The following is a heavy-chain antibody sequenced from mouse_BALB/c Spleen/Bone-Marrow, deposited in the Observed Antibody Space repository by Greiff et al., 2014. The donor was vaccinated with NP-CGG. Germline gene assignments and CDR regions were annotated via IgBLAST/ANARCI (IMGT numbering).Heavy chain of an antibody. CDR3: ARNGNYGAWFAY. D-gene: IGHD2-1*01. J-gene: IGHJ3*01. V-gene: IGHV14-3*02. Sequence: EVKLLESGAELVKPGASVKLSCTASGFNIKDTYMHWVKQRPEQGLEWIGRIDPANGNTKYDPKFQGKATITAGTSSNTAYLQLSSLTSEDTAVYYCARNGNYGAWFAYWGQGTLVTVSA. CDR2: IDPANGNT. CDR1: GFNIKDTY.